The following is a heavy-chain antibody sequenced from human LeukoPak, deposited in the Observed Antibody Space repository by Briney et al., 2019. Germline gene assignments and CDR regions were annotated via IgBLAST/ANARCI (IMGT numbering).Heavy chain of an antibody. CDR3: AREREIDY. CDR1: GFTFSSYA. V-gene: IGHV3-30-3*01. CDR2: ISYDGSNK. J-gene: IGHJ4*02. Sequence: GGSLRLSCAASGFTFSSYAMHWVRQAPGKGLEWVAVISYDGSNKYYADSVKGRFTISRDNSKNTLYLQMNSLRTEDTAVYYCAREREIDYWGQGTLVTVSS.